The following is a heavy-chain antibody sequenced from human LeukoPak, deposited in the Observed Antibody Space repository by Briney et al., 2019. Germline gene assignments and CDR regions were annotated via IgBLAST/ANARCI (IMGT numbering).Heavy chain of an antibody. V-gene: IGHV3-30*04. CDR2: ISYDGSNK. J-gene: IGHJ6*02. D-gene: IGHD3-16*01. Sequence: GGSLRLSCAASGFTFSSYAMSWVRQAPGKGLEWVAVISYDGSNKYYADSVKGRFTISRDNSKSTLYLQMNSLRAEDTAVYYCARDPGSNYVWGNDYYYYGMDVWGQGTTVTVSS. CDR1: GFTFSSYA. CDR3: ARDPGSNYVWGNDYYYYGMDV.